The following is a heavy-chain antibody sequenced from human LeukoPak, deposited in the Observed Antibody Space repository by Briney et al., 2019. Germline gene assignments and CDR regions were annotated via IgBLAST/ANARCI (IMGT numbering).Heavy chain of an antibody. D-gene: IGHD2-21*01. CDR2: IHYDGKI. V-gene: IGHV3-53*01. Sequence: PGGSLRLSCAASGFSVSGKFMSWVRQAPGKGLEWVSIIHYDGKIRYAGSVGGRFTIYRDDSENTLFLQMNSLRVDGTAVYFCASGDGYLQPYWGQGTQVTVSS. CDR1: GFSVSGKF. CDR3: ASGDGYLQPY. J-gene: IGHJ4*02.